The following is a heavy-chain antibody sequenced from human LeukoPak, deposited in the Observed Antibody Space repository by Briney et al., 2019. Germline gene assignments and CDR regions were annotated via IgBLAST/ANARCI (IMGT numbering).Heavy chain of an antibody. D-gene: IGHD5-24*01. Sequence: SETLSLTCTVSGVSISNYYWNWIRQPPGKGLEWIGYVYYSGSTSYNPSLKSRVTISVDMSKNQFALNLNSVTAADTAIYFCARDPLGSDGYNGVFDIWGQGTMVTVSS. CDR1: GVSISNYY. V-gene: IGHV4-59*01. CDR3: ARDPLGSDGYNGVFDI. CDR2: VYYSGST. J-gene: IGHJ3*02.